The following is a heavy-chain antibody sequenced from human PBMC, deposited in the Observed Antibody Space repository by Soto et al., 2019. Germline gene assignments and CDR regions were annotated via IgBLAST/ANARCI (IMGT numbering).Heavy chain of an antibody. D-gene: IGHD2-15*01. CDR2: IIPIFGTA. Sequence: QVQLVQSGAEVKKPGSSVKVSCKASGGTFSSYAISWVRQAPGQGLEWMGGIIPIFGTANYAQKFQGRVTITADDSTSTADLALSSLGSEDTAVYYCASGVIVVVVAALYGMDVWGQGTTVTVSS. CDR3: ASGVIVVVVAALYGMDV. CDR1: GGTFSSYA. V-gene: IGHV1-69*12. J-gene: IGHJ6*02.